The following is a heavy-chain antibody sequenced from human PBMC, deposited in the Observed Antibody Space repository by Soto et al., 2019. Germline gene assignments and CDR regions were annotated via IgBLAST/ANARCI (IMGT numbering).Heavy chain of an antibody. J-gene: IGHJ4*02. D-gene: IGHD3-10*01. CDR2: ISAYNDNT. CDR1: GYTFTNYG. CDR3: ARGVGSGSYYNQYNWFDPWPQSCLSYRQD. V-gene: IGHV1-18*01. Sequence: ASVKVSCKASGYTFTNYGISWVRQAPGQGLEWMGWISAYNDNTKYAQKLQGRVTMTTDTSTSTAYMELRSLRSDDTAVYYCARGVGSGSYYNQYNWFDPWPQSCLSYRQDWGQGTLVTVSS.